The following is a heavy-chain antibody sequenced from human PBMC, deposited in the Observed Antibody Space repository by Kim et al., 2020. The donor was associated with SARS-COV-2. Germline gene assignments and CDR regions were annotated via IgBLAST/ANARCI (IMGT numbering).Heavy chain of an antibody. J-gene: IGHJ4*02. D-gene: IGHD3-10*01. V-gene: IGHV4-4*07. CDR1: GGSISGFY. CDR3: ARAETVGRSYDY. CDR2: ISTSGNT. Sequence: SETLSLTCSVSGGSISGFYWTWIRQPAGKGLEWLGRISTSGNTNYNPSLKSRVIISVDTSKNQFSLRLSSVTAADTAVYYCARAETVGRSYDYWGQGALVTVSS.